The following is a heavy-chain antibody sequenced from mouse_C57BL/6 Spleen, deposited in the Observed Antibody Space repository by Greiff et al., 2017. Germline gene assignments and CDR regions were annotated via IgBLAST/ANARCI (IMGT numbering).Heavy chain of an antibody. CDR3: ARGDGSSSFDY. CDR2: ISYDGSN. CDR1: GYSITSGYY. D-gene: IGHD1-1*01. J-gene: IGHJ2*01. Sequence: EVHLVESGPGLVKPSQSLSLTCSVTGYSITSGYYWNWIRQFPGNKLEWMGYISYDGSNNYNPSLKNRISITRDTSKNQFFLKLNSVTTEDTATYYCARGDGSSSFDYWGQGTTLTVSS. V-gene: IGHV3-6*01.